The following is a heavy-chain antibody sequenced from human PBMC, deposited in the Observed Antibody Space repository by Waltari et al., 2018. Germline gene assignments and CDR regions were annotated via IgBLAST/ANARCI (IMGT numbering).Heavy chain of an antibody. CDR1: GFTFSTYW. CDR2: IKQDGSTK. Sequence: EVQLVESGGGLVQPGGSLRLSCAASGFTFSTYWMGWVRQAPGKGLEWVANIKQDGSTKYYVDSVKGRFTISRDNAKNSLYLQMNSLGAEDTAVYYCGRDRGWRQHDYWGQGTLVTVSS. CDR3: GRDRGWRQHDY. J-gene: IGHJ4*02. V-gene: IGHV3-7*01. D-gene: IGHD5-12*01.